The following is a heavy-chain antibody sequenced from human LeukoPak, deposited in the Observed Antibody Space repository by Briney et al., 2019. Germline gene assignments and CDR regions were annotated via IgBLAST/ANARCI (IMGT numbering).Heavy chain of an antibody. J-gene: IGHJ4*02. CDR1: GFTFSSYA. CDR2: ITGSGGRT. V-gene: IGHV3-23*01. CDR3: AKGTFYGDYAIDY. D-gene: IGHD4-17*01. Sequence: GGSLRLSCAASGFTFSSYAMNWVRQAPGKGLEWVSAITGSGGRTYYADSVKGRFTISRDNSKNTLYLQMNSLRAEDTAIYYCAKGTFYGDYAIDYWGQGTLVTVSS.